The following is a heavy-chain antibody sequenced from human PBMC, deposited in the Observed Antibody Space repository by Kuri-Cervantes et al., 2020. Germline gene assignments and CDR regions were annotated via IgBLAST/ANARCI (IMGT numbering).Heavy chain of an antibody. CDR2: IYTSGST. D-gene: IGHD3-3*01. V-gene: IGHV4-61*02. CDR3: ARWYYDFWSGYSTYGMDV. CDR1: GGSISSGSYY. J-gene: IGHJ6*02. Sequence: TLSLTCTVSGGSISSGSYYWSWIRQPAGKGLEWIGRIYTSGSTNYNPSLKSRVTISVDTSKNQFSLKLSSVTAADTAVYYCARWYYDFWSGYSTYGMDVWGQGTTVTVSS.